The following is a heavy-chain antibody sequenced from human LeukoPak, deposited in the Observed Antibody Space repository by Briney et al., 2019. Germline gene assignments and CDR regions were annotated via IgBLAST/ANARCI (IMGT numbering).Heavy chain of an antibody. J-gene: IGHJ4*02. Sequence: GGSLRLSCAASGYTFSSYAMSWVRQAPGKGLEWVSAISGSGGSTYYVDSVKGRFTISRNNSKNTLYLQMNSLRAEDTAVYYCANGATVTTNFDYWGQGTLVTVSS. D-gene: IGHD4-17*01. CDR2: ISGSGGST. V-gene: IGHV3-23*01. CDR1: GYTFSSYA. CDR3: ANGATVTTNFDY.